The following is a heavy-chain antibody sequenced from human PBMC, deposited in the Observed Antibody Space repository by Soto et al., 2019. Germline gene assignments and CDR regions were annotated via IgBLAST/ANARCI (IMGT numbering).Heavy chain of an antibody. CDR1: GFTFSSYS. Sequence: EVQLVESGGGLVKPGGSLRLSCAASGFTFSSYSMNWVHQAPGKGLEWVSSISGSGNYTHYADFLRGRFTISRDNAKTSLYLQMNSLRAEDTAVYYCAREGINNYNEYYFDSWGQGTVVTVSS. D-gene: IGHD4-4*01. CDR2: ISGSGNYT. V-gene: IGHV3-21*01. CDR3: AREGINNYNEYYFDS. J-gene: IGHJ4*02.